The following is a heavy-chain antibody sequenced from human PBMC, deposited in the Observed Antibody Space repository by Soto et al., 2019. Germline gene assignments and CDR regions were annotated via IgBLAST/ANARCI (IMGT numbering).Heavy chain of an antibody. CDR1: GFTFSSYA. J-gene: IGHJ6*02. Sequence: GGSLRLSCAASGFTFSSYAMHWVRQAPGKGLEWVVVISYDGSNKYYADSVKGRFTISRDNSKNTLYLQMNSLRAEDTAVYYCARGLGMTAAGMDVWGQGTTVTVSS. D-gene: IGHD6-13*01. CDR2: ISYDGSNK. V-gene: IGHV3-30-3*01. CDR3: ARGLGMTAAGMDV.